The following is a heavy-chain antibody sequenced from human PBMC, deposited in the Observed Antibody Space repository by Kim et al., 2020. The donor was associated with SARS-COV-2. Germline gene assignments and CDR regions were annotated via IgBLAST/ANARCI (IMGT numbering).Heavy chain of an antibody. Sequence: SETLSLTCAVYGGSFSGYYWSWIRQPPGKGLEWIGEINHSGSTNYNPSLKSRVTISVDTSKNQFSLKLSSVTAADTAVYYCARARQLTTGYYYYYYGMDV. CDR2: INHSGST. CDR1: GGSFSGYY. J-gene: IGHJ6*01. CDR3: ARARQLTTGYYYYYYGMDV. D-gene: IGHD6-6*01. V-gene: IGHV4-34*01.